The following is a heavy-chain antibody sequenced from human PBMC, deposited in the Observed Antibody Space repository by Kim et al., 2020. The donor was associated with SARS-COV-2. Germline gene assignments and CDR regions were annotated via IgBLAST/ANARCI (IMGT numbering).Heavy chain of an antibody. CDR3: AKDGMGWLRFRDH. D-gene: IGHD5-12*01. Sequence: TDSVKSRFTISRDNSKNTLYMQMSSLTVEDTAVYYCAKDGMGWLRFRDHWGQGTLVSVSS. J-gene: IGHJ4*02. V-gene: IGHV3-30*02.